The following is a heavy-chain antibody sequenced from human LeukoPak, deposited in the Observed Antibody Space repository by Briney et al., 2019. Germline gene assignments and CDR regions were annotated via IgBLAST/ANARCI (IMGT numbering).Heavy chain of an antibody. D-gene: IGHD3-22*01. CDR3: AKGHCSGYSFFAY. CDR1: GFTFSSYA. Sequence: PGGSLRLSCAASGFTFSSYAMSWVRQAPGKGLEWVSDISGSGGSTYHADSVKGRFTISRDNTKTTLCLQMSSLRAEDTTIYCCAKGHCSGYSFFAYWGQGALVTVSS. CDR2: ISGSGGST. J-gene: IGHJ4*02. V-gene: IGHV3-23*01.